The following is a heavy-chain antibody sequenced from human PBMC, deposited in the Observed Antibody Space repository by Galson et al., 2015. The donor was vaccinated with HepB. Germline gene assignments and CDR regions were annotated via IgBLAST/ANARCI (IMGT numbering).Heavy chain of an antibody. D-gene: IGHD6-13*01. CDR3: AKDAGKQQLVVVFDY. J-gene: IGHJ4*02. CDR1: GFTFSSYG. CDR2: IRYDGSNK. V-gene: IGHV3-30*02. Sequence: SLRLSCAASGFTFSSYGMHWVRQAPGKGLEWVAFIRYDGSNKYYADSVKGRFTISRDNSKNTLYLQMNSLRAEDTAVYYCAKDAGKQQLVVVFDYWGQGTLVTVSS.